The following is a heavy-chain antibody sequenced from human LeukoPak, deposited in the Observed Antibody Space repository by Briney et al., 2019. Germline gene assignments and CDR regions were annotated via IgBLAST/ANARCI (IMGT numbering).Heavy chain of an antibody. CDR2: IFSYDEK. CDR3: ARIRYSYGYFDY. Sequence: ESGPTLVNPTETLTLTCTVSGFSLSNARMGVSWIRQPPGKALEWLAHIFSYDEKSYSTSLKRRLTISKDTSKSQVVLTMTNMDPVDTATYYCARIRYSYGYFDYWGQGTLVTVSS. D-gene: IGHD5-18*01. CDR1: GFSLSNARMG. J-gene: IGHJ4*02. V-gene: IGHV2-26*01.